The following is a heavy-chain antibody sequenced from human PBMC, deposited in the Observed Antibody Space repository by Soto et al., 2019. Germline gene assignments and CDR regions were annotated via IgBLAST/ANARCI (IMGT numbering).Heavy chain of an antibody. CDR1: GGSISSDGYY. V-gene: IGHV4-31*03. CDR3: AREAYYYDSSVGGY. CDR2: IYYSGST. D-gene: IGHD3-22*01. Sequence: QVELQESGPGLVKPSQTLSLTCTDAGGSISSDGYYWSWIRQHPGKGLEWIGYIYYSGSTYYNPSLKSRVTISVDTSKNQFFLKLSSVTAADTAVYYCAREAYYYDSSVGGYCGQGTLVTVSS. J-gene: IGHJ4*02.